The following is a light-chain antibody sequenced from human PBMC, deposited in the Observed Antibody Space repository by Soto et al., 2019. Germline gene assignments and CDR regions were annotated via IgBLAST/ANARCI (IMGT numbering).Light chain of an antibody. CDR2: EVT. Sequence: QSVLTQPPSASGSPGQSVTISCTGTSSDVGGYNYVSWYQQHPGKVPKLMIYEVTKRPSGVPDRFSGSKSGNTASLTVSGLQAEDEAEYYSSSYAGKFYDFGTGTKVTVL. CDR1: SSDVGGYNY. CDR3: SSYAGKFYD. V-gene: IGLV2-8*01. J-gene: IGLJ1*01.